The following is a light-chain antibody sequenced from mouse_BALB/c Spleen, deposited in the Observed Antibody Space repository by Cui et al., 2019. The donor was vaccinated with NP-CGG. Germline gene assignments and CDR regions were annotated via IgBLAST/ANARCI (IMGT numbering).Light chain of an antibody. J-gene: IGLJ1*01. Sequence: QAVVTQESALTTSPGETVTLTCRSSTGAVTTSNYANWVQEKPDHLFTGLIGGTNNRVPGVPARFSGSLIGDKAALTITGAQTEDEAIYFCVLWYSNHWVFGGGTKLIVL. CDR3: VLWYSNHWV. CDR2: GTN. V-gene: IGLV1*01. CDR1: TGAVTTSNY.